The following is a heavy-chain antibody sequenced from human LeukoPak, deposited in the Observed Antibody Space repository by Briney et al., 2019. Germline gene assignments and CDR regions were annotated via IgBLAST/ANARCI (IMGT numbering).Heavy chain of an antibody. D-gene: IGHD2-15*01. V-gene: IGHV3-53*01. CDR2: IYSGGST. Sequence: GGSLRLSCAASGFTVSSNYMSWVRQAPGKGLEWVSVIYSGGSTYYADSVKGRFTISRDNSKNTLYLQMNSLRAEDTAVYYCARDPGAGALGYCSGGSCYSDYYYGMDVWGQGTTVTVSS. CDR1: GFTVSSNY. CDR3: ARDPGAGALGYCSGGSCYSDYYYGMDV. J-gene: IGHJ6*02.